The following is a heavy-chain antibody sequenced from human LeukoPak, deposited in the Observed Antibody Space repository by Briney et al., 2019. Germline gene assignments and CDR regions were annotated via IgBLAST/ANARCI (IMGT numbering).Heavy chain of an antibody. D-gene: IGHD3-9*01. V-gene: IGHV4-39*01. CDR2: IYYSGSP. CDR3: ARQERYSTPYY. J-gene: IGHJ4*02. CDR1: GGSISSSSYY. Sequence: SETLSLTCTVSGGSISSSSYYWAWIRQPPGKGLEWIGTIYYSGSPYYKPSLKSRVTISVDTSKNQFSLKLSSVTAADTAVYYCARQERYSTPYYWGQGTLVTVSS.